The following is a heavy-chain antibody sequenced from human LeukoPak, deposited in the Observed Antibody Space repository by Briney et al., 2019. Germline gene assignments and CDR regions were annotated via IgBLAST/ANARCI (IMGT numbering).Heavy chain of an antibody. CDR3: ARATGSQAY. V-gene: IGHV3-48*02. CDR2: ISRSSSII. Sequence: PGGSLRLSCAASGFTFSNAWMSWVRQAPGKGLEWVSYISRSSSIIYYADSVKGRFTISRDNAKNSLYLQMNSLRDEDTAVYYCARATGSQAYWGQGTLVTVSS. J-gene: IGHJ4*02. CDR1: GFTFSNAW.